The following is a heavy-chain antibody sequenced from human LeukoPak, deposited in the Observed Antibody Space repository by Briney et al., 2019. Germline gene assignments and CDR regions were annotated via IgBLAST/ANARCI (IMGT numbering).Heavy chain of an antibody. D-gene: IGHD6-19*01. CDR3: ARAMGSGWYGGAPIDY. V-gene: IGHV3-66*01. J-gene: IGHJ4*02. CDR2: IYSGGST. CDR1: GFTVSSNY. Sequence: GGSLRLSCAASGFTVSSNYMSWVRQTPGKGLEWVSVIYSGGSTYYADSVKGRFTISRDNSKNTLYLQMNSLRAEDTAVYYCARAMGSGWYGGAPIDYWGQGTLVTVSS.